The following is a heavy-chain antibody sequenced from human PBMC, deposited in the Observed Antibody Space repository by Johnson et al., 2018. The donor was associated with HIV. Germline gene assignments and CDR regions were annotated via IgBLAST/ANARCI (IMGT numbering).Heavy chain of an antibody. CDR2: IAPDGTKD. J-gene: IGHJ3*02. D-gene: IGHD5-24*01. CDR1: GFSFSSYG. CDR3: AREKGKITIRDGFDI. V-gene: IGHV3-30*03. Sequence: QVQLVESGGGVVQPGRSLRLSCVASGFSFSSYGMHWVRQAPGKGLEWVAVIAPDGTKDVYGDAVKGRFTISRDNSKNTLYLQMNSLRPEDMAVYFCAREKGKITIRDGFDIWGQGTMGTVSS.